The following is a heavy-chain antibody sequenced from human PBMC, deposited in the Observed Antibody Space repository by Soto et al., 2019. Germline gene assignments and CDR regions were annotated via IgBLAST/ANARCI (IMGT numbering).Heavy chain of an antibody. CDR3: ARHLEYSSSRKSSYYYGMDV. CDR2: IYPGDSDT. V-gene: IGHV5-51*01. CDR1: GYSFTSYW. Sequence: GESLNISCKGSGYSFTSYWIGWVRQMPGKGLEWMGIIYPGDSDTRYSPSFQGQVTISADKSISTAYLQWSSLKASDTAMYYCARHLEYSSSRKSSYYYGMDVWGQGTTVTVSS. J-gene: IGHJ6*02. D-gene: IGHD6-13*01.